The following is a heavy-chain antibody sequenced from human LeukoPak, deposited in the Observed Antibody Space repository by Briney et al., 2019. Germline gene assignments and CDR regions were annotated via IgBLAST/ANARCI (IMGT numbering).Heavy chain of an antibody. CDR3: AKDGATVTTIDY. CDR1: GFTFSKYA. Sequence: PGRSLRLSCAASGFTFSKYAFHWVRQAPGKGLEWVAIIAYDGSHKYYADSVKGRFSISRDNSNNTVLLQMNSLRPADTAVYYCAKDGATVTTIDYWGQGTLVTVSS. CDR2: IAYDGSHK. D-gene: IGHD4-17*01. V-gene: IGHV3-30-3*01. J-gene: IGHJ4*02.